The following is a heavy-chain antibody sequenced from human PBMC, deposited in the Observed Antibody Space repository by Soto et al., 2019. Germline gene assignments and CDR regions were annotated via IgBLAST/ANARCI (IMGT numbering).Heavy chain of an antibody. J-gene: IGHJ6*02. CDR3: ARVGDVSYYYYGMDV. V-gene: IGHV1-2*02. D-gene: IGHD4-17*01. Sequence: RASVKVSCKASGYTFTGYYMHWVRQAPGQGLEWMGWINPNSGGTNYAQKFQGRVTMTRDTSISTAYMELSRLRSDDTAVYYCARVGDVSYYYYGMDVWGQGTTVTVSS. CDR2: INPNSGGT. CDR1: GYTFTGYY.